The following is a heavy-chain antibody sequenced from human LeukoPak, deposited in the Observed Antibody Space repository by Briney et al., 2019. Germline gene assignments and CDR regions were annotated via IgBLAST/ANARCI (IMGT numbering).Heavy chain of an antibody. V-gene: IGHV3-7*01. J-gene: IGHJ6*03. CDR3: AREKSGSSLYYYYYYMDV. D-gene: IGHD1-26*01. CDR1: GFTFSSYW. Sequence: GSLRLSCAASGFTFSSYWMSWVRQAPGKGLEWVANIKQDGSEKYYVDSVKGRFTIPRDNAKNSLYLQMNSLRAEDTAVYYCAREKSGSSLYYYYYYMDVWGKGTTVTVSS. CDR2: IKQDGSEK.